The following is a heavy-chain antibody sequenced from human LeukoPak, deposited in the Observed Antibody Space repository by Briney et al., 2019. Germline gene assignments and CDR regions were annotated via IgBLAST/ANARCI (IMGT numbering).Heavy chain of an antibody. CDR1: GFTFSSYA. CDR3: GKDQPGGIAARHFDY. CDR2: IRGSGGST. V-gene: IGHV3-23*01. J-gene: IGHJ4*02. D-gene: IGHD6-6*01. Sequence: GGSLRLSCAASGFTFSSYAMTWVRQAPGKGLEWVSGIRGSGGSTYYADLVKGRFTISRDNSKSTLFLQMNSLRAEDTAVYYCGKDQPGGIAARHFDYWGQGTLVTVSS.